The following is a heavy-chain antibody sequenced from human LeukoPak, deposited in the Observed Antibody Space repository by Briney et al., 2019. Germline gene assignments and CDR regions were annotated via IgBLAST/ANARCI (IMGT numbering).Heavy chain of an antibody. Sequence: PGGSLRLSCAASGLTFSSYSMNWVRQAPGKGLEWVSSISSSSSYIYYTDSVKGRFTISRDNAKNSLYLQMNSLRAEDTAVYYCASFYDILTGYQNYYYGMDVWGKGTTVTVSS. J-gene: IGHJ6*04. V-gene: IGHV3-21*01. CDR2: ISSSSSYI. CDR3: ASFYDILTGYQNYYYGMDV. CDR1: GLTFSSYS. D-gene: IGHD3-9*01.